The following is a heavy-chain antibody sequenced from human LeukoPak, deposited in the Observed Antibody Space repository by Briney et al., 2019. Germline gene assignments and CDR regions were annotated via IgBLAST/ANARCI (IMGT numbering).Heavy chain of an antibody. V-gene: IGHV4-59*08. CDR3: ARHPRIADPNAFDI. J-gene: IGHJ3*02. CDR2: IYYSGST. CDR1: GGSISSYY. Sequence: SETLSLTCTVSGGSISSYYWSWIRQPPGKGLEWIGYIYYSGSTNYNPSLKSRVTISVDTSKNQFSLKLSSVTAAGTAVYYCARHPRIADPNAFDIWGQGTMVTVSS. D-gene: IGHD6-13*01.